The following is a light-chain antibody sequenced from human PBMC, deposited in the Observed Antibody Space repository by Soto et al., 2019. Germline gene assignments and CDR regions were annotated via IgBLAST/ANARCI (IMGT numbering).Light chain of an antibody. Sequence: DIQMTQSPSTLSASVGDRVTMTCRASQSISTWLAWYQQEPGKAPKLLIHKASSLESGVPSRFSGSGSGTEITLTISSLQPDDFATYYCQQYNSYSWTFGQGTKVDIK. CDR3: QQYNSYSWT. CDR2: KAS. V-gene: IGKV1-5*03. CDR1: QSISTW. J-gene: IGKJ1*01.